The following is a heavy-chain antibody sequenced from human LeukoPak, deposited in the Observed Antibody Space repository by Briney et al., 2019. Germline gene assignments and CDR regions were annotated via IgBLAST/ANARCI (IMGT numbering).Heavy chain of an antibody. D-gene: IGHD6-19*01. CDR3: ARADLSRQWLPTFFDY. Sequence: PSETLSLTCTVSGYSISSGYYWGWIRQPPGKGLEWIGSIYHSGSTYYNPSLKSRVTISVDTSKNQFSLKLSSVTAADTAVYYCARADLSRQWLPTFFDYWGQGTLVTVSS. CDR1: GYSISSGYY. CDR2: IYHSGST. V-gene: IGHV4-38-2*02. J-gene: IGHJ4*02.